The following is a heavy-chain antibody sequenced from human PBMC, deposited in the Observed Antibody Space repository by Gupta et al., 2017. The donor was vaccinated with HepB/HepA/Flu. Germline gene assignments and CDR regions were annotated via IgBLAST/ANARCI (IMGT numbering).Heavy chain of an antibody. V-gene: IGHV3-74*01. Sequence: EVQLVESGGGLVQPGGSLRLPCAASGCKFSNYWMHWVRQAPGKGLVWVSRIYDEGTTREYADSVQGRFTISRDNAKNTLYLHMNSLRAEDTAVYFCARVSLPDDGDYSNDAFDIWGQGTMVTVSS. J-gene: IGHJ3*02. D-gene: IGHD4-17*01. CDR2: IYDEGTTR. CDR1: GCKFSNYW. CDR3: ARVSLPDDGDYSNDAFDI.